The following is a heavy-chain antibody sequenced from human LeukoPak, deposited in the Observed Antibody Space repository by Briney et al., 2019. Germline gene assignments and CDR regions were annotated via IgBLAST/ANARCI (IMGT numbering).Heavy chain of an antibody. Sequence: GGSLRLSCAASGFRFSSYAMSWVRQAPGKGLEWVSVIYSGGSTYYADSVKGRFTISRDNSKNTLYLQMNSLRSEDTAVYYCARASIFGVVIAAFDIWGQGTMVTVSS. D-gene: IGHD3-3*01. CDR2: IYSGGST. CDR1: GFRFSSYA. V-gene: IGHV3-53*05. CDR3: ARASIFGVVIAAFDI. J-gene: IGHJ3*02.